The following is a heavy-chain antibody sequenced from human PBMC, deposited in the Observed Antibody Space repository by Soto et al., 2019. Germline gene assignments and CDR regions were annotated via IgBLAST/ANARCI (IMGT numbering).Heavy chain of an antibody. CDR3: AAGWMFADY. J-gene: IGHJ4*02. CDR2: ISDNGSDK. D-gene: IGHD3-10*02. CDR1: GFTFSSYG. Sequence: HVQLVESGGGVVQPGRSLRLSCAASGFTFSSYGMHWVRQAPGKGLEWVAVISDNGSDKHYADSVKGRFTISRDNSKNALYLQVNSLRLEDTAVYYCAAGWMFADYWGQGALVIVSS. V-gene: IGHV3-30*03.